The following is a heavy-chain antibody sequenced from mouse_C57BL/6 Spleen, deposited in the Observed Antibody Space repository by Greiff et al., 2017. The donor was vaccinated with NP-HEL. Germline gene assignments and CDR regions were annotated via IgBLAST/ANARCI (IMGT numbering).Heavy chain of an antibody. CDR1: GFTFSSYA. V-gene: IGHV5-4*01. J-gene: IGHJ2*01. CDR3: ARDYSNYGGYFDY. D-gene: IGHD2-5*01. CDR2: ISDGGSYT. Sequence: EVMLVESGGGLVKPGGSLKLSCAASGFTFSSYAMSWVRQTPEKRLEWVATISDGGSYTYYPDNVKGRFTISRDNAKNNLYLQMSHLKSEDTAMYYCARDYSNYGGYFDYWGQGTTLTVSS.